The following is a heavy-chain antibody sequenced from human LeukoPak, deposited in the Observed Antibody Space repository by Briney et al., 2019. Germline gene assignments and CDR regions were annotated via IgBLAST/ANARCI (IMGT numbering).Heavy chain of an antibody. D-gene: IGHD2-2*01. CDR1: GGSISSSNW. V-gene: IGHV4-4*02. CDR2: IYHRGST. CDR3: ATVTVVVPAAIKYFDL. Sequence: SETLSLTCAVSGGSISSSNWWSWVRQPPGKGLEWIGEIYHRGSTNYNPSLKSRVTISVDKSKNQFSLKLSSVTAADTAVYYCATVTVVVPAAIKYFDLWGRGTLVTVSS. J-gene: IGHJ2*01.